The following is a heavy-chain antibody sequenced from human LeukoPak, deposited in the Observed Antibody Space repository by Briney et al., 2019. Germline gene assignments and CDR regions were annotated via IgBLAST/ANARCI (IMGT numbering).Heavy chain of an antibody. CDR1: GGSFSGYY. Sequence: ETLSLTCAVYGGSFSGYYWSWVRQAPGKGLEWVSVIYTGGGTDHADSVKGRFTISRDNSKNTLSLQMNSPRVEDTAIYYCTRSGYRHPYHFDSWGQGTLVTVSS. J-gene: IGHJ4*02. D-gene: IGHD3-22*01. CDR3: TRSGYRHPYHFDS. CDR2: IYTGGGT. V-gene: IGHV3-53*01.